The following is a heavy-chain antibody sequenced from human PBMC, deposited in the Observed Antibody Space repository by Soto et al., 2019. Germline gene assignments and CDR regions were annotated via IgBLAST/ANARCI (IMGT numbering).Heavy chain of an antibody. Sequence: QVQLVQSGAEVKKPGSSVKVSCKASGGTFNSYTINWVRQDPGQGLEWMGVITPIFGRTNYAQKFQDRVTITADESTNTAYMELRDLTSDDTAVYYCARVPGIVLVPTQHSLGACFDLWGEGALVTVSS. CDR3: ARVPGIVLVPTQHSLGACFDL. V-gene: IGHV1-69*01. D-gene: IGHD2-8*02. J-gene: IGHJ5*02. CDR1: GGTFNSYT. CDR2: ITPIFGRT.